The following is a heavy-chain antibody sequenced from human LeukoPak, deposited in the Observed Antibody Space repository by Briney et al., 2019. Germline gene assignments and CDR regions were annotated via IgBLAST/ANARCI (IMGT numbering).Heavy chain of an antibody. CDR3: ARVGIDYSGNILKYYFDY. J-gene: IGHJ4*02. V-gene: IGHV4-59*01. CDR1: GGSFSDYY. CDR2: SGST. D-gene: IGHD4-23*01. Sequence: PSETLSLTCTVSGGSFSDYYWSWIRQPPGGGLEWIAYSGSTNYNPSLKSRVIISVDTSKNQFSLKLCPVTAAVTAVYYCARVGIDYSGNILKYYFDYWGQGTLVTVSS.